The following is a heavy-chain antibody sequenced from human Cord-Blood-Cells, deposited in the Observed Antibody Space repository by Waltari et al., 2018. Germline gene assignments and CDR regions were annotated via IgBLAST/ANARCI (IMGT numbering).Heavy chain of an antibody. Sequence: EVQLVQSGAEVKKPGESLKISCTGSGYSFTSYWIGWVRQMPGKGLEWMGISYPGDADTRYSPSFQGQVTISADKSISTAYLQWSSLKASDTAMYYCARGGYYDILTGYPPDAFDIWGQGTMVTVSS. D-gene: IGHD3-9*01. CDR1: GYSFTSYW. J-gene: IGHJ3*02. CDR2: SYPGDADT. CDR3: ARGGYYDILTGYPPDAFDI. V-gene: IGHV5-51*01.